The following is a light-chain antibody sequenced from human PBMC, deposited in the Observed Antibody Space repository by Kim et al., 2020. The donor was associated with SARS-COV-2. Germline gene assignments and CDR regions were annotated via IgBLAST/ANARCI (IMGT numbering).Light chain of an antibody. V-gene: IGKV3-20*01. CDR3: QQYGSSPFT. CDR1: ESINSDC. CDR2: DAS. Sequence: PGERATLSCRATESINSDCLAGYQQPTGQAPRLLIYDASSRATGIPDRFRGSGSGTDFTHTISRLETEDFSVYYCQQYGSSPFTFGPGTKVDIK. J-gene: IGKJ3*01.